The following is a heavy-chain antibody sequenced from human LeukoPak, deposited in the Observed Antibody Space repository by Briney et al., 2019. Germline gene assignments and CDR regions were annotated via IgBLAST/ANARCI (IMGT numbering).Heavy chain of an antibody. Sequence: PGGSLRLSCAASGFTASSNYMSWVRQAPGKGLEWVSVIYSGGSTYYADSVKGRFTISRDNSKNTLYLQMNSLRAEDTAVYYCARDLAYCGGDCSYYFDYWGRGTLVTVSS. D-gene: IGHD2-21*02. V-gene: IGHV3-66*01. CDR3: ARDLAYCGGDCSYYFDY. CDR1: GFTASSNY. CDR2: IYSGGST. J-gene: IGHJ4*02.